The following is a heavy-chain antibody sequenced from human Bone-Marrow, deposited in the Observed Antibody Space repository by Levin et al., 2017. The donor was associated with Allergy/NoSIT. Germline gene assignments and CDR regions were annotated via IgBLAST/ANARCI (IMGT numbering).Heavy chain of an antibody. CDR2: IYSSENT. J-gene: IGHJ4*02. D-gene: IGHD3-10*01. CDR3: ARQREDFGERWFFDY. Sequence: KSSETLSLICSVSGVSISSGVYYWTWIRQPPGKGLEWIGYIYSSENTFYNPSLKSRVSLSVDTSKNQVSLKLRSVTAADTAVYYCARQREDFGERWFFDYWGQGYLVTVSS. CDR1: GVSISSGVYY. V-gene: IGHV4-30-4*01.